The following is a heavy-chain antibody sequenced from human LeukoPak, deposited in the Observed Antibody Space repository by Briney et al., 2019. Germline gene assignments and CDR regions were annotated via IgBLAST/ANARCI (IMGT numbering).Heavy chain of an antibody. CDR2: IIPIFGTA. CDR1: GGTFSSYA. Sequence: SVKVSCKASGGTFSSYAISWVRQAPGQGLEWMGGIIPIFGTANYAQKFQGRVTITADESTSTAYMELRSLRSDDTAVYYCARDYYYDSSGYDPFDPWGQGTLVTVSS. CDR3: ARDYYYDSSGYDPFDP. J-gene: IGHJ5*02. V-gene: IGHV1-69*13. D-gene: IGHD3-22*01.